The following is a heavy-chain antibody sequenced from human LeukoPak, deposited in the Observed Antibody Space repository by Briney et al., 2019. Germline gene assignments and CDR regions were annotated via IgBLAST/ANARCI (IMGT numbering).Heavy chain of an antibody. V-gene: IGHV3-33*01. Sequence: GGSLRLSGVVAGFSLSNFGMNWVRPAAGKGLGWVAIIWYDGSNKYYADSVKGRFTVSRDNSKNTLYLQMNSLRADGTAMYYCARESFFGGRHLDDEYWGQGTLVTVSS. J-gene: IGHJ4*02. CDR3: ARESFFGGRHLDDEY. D-gene: IGHD3-10*01. CDR1: GFSLSNFG. CDR2: IWYDGSNK.